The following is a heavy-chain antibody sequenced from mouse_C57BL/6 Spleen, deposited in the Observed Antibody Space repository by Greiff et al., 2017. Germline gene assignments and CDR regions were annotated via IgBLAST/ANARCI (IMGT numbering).Heavy chain of an antibody. CDR1: GYTFTSYW. CDR2: IDPSDSET. CDR3: AKGAYYDSNRYLDY. J-gene: IGHJ2*01. D-gene: IGHD1-1*01. Sequence: QVQLQQSGAELVRPGSSVKLSCKASGYTFTSYWMHWVKQRPIQGLEWIGNIDPSDSETHYNQKFKDKATLPVAKSSSTAYMKLSSLTSDDSAVDYCAKGAYYDSNRYLDYWGQGTTLTVSS. V-gene: IGHV1-52*01.